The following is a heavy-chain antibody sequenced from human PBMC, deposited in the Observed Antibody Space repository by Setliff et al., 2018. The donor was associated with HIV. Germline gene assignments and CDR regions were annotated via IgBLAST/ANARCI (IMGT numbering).Heavy chain of an antibody. CDR1: GGSFTDYY. D-gene: IGHD4-4*01. J-gene: IGHJ5*02. CDR3: ARGGRSTVATWAWFDP. V-gene: IGHV4-34*01. CDR2: INHSGNT. Sequence: PSETLSLTCAVFGGSFTDYYWIWIRQPPGKGLEWIGEINHSGNTHYNPSLKSRFIISVDTSKNQFSLKVNSMTAADTAVYYCARGGRSTVATWAWFDPWGQGTLVTVSS.